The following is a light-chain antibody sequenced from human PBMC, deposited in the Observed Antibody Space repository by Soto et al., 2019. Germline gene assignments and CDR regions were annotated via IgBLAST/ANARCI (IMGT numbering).Light chain of an antibody. J-gene: IGKJ1*01. CDR2: GAS. V-gene: IGKV3-15*01. Sequence: IVMTQSPATLSVSPGERATLSCRASQSVGTSLAWYQQKLGQAPRLLISGASTRATDVPARFSGSGSGTEFTLTISSLQSEDFAVYYCQQYNNWPPWTFGQGTKVEIK. CDR1: QSVGTS. CDR3: QQYNNWPPWT.